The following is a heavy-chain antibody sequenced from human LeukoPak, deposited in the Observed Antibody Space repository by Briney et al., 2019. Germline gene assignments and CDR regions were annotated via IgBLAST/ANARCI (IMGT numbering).Heavy chain of an antibody. CDR1: GGTFSSYA. J-gene: IGHJ6*03. CDR3: ARGFSCSSTSCYRFYYYYYMDV. Sequence: SVKVSCKASGGTFSSYAISWVRQAPGQGLEWMGGIIPIFGTANYAQKFQGRVTITTDESTSTAYMELSSLRSEDTAVYYCARGFSCSSTSCYRFYYYYYMDVWGKGTTVAVSS. CDR2: IIPIFGTA. D-gene: IGHD2-2*01. V-gene: IGHV1-69*05.